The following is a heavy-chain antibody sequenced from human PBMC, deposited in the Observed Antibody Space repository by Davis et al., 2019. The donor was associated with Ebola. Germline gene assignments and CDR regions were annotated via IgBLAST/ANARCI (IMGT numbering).Heavy chain of an antibody. CDR3: ARDYYYYGMDV. J-gene: IGHJ6*02. V-gene: IGHV1-69*06. Sequence: SVKVSCKASGGTFSSYAVSWVRQAPGQGLEWMGGFIPIFGTANYAQKFQGRVTITADKSTSTAYMELSSLRSEDTAVYYCARDYYYYGMDVWGQGTTVTVSS. CDR1: GGTFSSYA. CDR2: FIPIFGTA.